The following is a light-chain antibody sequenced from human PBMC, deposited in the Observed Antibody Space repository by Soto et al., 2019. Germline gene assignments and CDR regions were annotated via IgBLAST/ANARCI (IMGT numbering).Light chain of an antibody. Sequence: QSALTQPASVSGSPGQSITISCTGTSSDVGGYNYVSWYQQHPGKAPKLMIYDVSNRPSGVSNRFSGSKSGNTASLTISGLQAEDEADYDCCSYTSGSTLHVVFGGGTKLTVL. CDR2: DVS. CDR1: SSDVGGYNY. J-gene: IGLJ2*01. CDR3: CSYTSGSTLHVV. V-gene: IGLV2-14*01.